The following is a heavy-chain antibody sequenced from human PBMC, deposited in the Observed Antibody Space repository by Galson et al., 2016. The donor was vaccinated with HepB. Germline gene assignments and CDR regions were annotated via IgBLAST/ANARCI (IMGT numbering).Heavy chain of an antibody. CDR2: IFHSGTT. D-gene: IGHD3-3*02. Sequence: SETLSLTCSVSGGSISSSRCYWGWIRQPPGKGLEWIGSIFHSGTTYYSPSLRGRVTMSLDRSKNQFSLNLISVTAADTAIYFCARDPRIELVPNSWGQGTLVTVSS. J-gene: IGHJ4*02. CDR3: ARDPRIELVPNS. V-gene: IGHV4-39*07. CDR1: GGSISSSRCY.